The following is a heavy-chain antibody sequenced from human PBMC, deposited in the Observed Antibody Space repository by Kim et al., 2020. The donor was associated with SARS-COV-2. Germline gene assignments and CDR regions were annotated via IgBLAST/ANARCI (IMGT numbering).Heavy chain of an antibody. Sequence: SETLSLTCAVYGGSFSGYYWSWIRQPPGKGLEWIGEINHSGSTNYNPSLKSRVTISVDTSKNQFSLKLSSVTAADTAVYYCARGPSGCCGYWGQGTLVTV. J-gene: IGHJ4*02. CDR1: GGSFSGYY. D-gene: IGHD2-15*01. V-gene: IGHV4-34*01. CDR2: INHSGST. CDR3: ARGPSGCCGY.